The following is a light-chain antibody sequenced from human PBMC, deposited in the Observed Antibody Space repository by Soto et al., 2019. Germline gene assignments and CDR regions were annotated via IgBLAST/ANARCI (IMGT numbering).Light chain of an antibody. Sequence: EIVMTQSPATLSVSAGERVTLSCRASQSVSSNLAWYQQKPGQAPRLLIYGASTRATGIPARFSGSGSVTDFTLTISSLQSEDVAVYYCQQYNNWPPLTFGGGTKVEIK. V-gene: IGKV3D-15*01. J-gene: IGKJ4*01. CDR3: QQYNNWPPLT. CDR2: GAS. CDR1: QSVSSN.